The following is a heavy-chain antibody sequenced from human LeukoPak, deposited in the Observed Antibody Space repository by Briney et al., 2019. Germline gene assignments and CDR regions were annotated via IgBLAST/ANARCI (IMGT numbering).Heavy chain of an antibody. Sequence: PSETLSLPCTGSGGPITGYYWSWIRQRPGQVLHWIGYIYYSGSTNYDPSLKSRVTISVDPSKNKCSLKLSSVTAADTAVYYCARSEGYYDSSGCFDYWGQGTLVTVSS. V-gene: IGHV4-59*08. J-gene: IGHJ4*02. D-gene: IGHD3-22*01. CDR3: ARSEGYYDSSGCFDY. CDR1: GGPITGYY. CDR2: IYYSGST.